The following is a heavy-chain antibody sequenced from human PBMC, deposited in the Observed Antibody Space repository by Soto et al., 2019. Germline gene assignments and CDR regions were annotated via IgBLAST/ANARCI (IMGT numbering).Heavy chain of an antibody. Sequence: GGSLRLSCAASGFTFSSYAMSWVRQAPGKGLEWVSAISGSGGSTYYADSVKGRFTISRDNSKNTLYLQMNSLRAEDTAVYYCARGEKAGIAVAGNAFDIWGQGTMVTVSS. CDR3: ARGEKAGIAVAGNAFDI. V-gene: IGHV3-23*01. CDR1: GFTFSSYA. D-gene: IGHD6-19*01. CDR2: ISGSGGST. J-gene: IGHJ3*02.